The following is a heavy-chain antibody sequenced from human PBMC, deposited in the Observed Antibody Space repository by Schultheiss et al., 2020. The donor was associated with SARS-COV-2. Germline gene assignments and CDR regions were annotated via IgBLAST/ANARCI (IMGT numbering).Heavy chain of an antibody. V-gene: IGHV3-74*01. CDR2: LSGSGGST. J-gene: IGHJ6*02. D-gene: IGHD4/OR15-4a*01. Sequence: GESLKISCAASGFTFSSYWMHWVRQAPGKGLVWVSGLSGSGGSTYYADSVKGRFIISRDNAKNSLYLQMNSLRAEDTALYHCARDRANPGGMDVWGQGTTVTVSS. CDR1: GFTFSSYW. CDR3: ARDRANPGGMDV.